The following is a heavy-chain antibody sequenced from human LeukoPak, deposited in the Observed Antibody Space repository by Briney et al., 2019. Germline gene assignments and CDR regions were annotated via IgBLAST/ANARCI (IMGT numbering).Heavy chain of an antibody. J-gene: IGHJ4*02. Sequence: PGGSLRLSCAASGFTFNNAWMSWVRQAPGKGLEWVGRIKSKTDGETTDYAAPVKGRFTISRDDSKNTLYLQMNSLKTDDTAVYYCTTGGYYGRVDYWGQGTLVTVSS. V-gene: IGHV3-15*01. CDR2: IKSKTDGETT. CDR3: TTGGYYGRVDY. CDR1: GFTFNNAW. D-gene: IGHD3-22*01.